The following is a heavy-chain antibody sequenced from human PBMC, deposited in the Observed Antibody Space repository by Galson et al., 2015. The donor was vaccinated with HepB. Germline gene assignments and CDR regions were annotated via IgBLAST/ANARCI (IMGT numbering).Heavy chain of an antibody. CDR2: IWVDGTNK. J-gene: IGHJ4*02. CDR1: GLTFSSHG. D-gene: IGHD2-2*01. V-gene: IGHV3-33*01. Sequence: SLRLSCAASGLTFSSHGMNRVRQAPGKGLEWVATIWVDGTNKFYADSVKGRFTISRDNSKNTLSLQMNSLRADDTAVYYCAREGDPHIYWSTLDFWGQGILVTVSS. CDR3: AREGDPHIYWSTLDF.